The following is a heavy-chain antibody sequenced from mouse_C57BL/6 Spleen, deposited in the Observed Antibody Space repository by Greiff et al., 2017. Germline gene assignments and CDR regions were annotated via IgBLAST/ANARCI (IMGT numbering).Heavy chain of an antibody. CDR1: GYSFTGYY. Sequence: EVQLQQSGPELVKPGASVKISCKASGYSFTGYYMNWVKQSPEKSLEWIGEINPSTGGTTYNQKFKAKATLTVDKSSRTAYMQLKSLTAEDSAVYYGARKEGGSRNLYAMDYWGKGTSVTVSS. J-gene: IGHJ4*01. CDR2: INPSTGGT. CDR3: ARKEGGSRNLYAMDY. D-gene: IGHD1-1*01. V-gene: IGHV1-42*01.